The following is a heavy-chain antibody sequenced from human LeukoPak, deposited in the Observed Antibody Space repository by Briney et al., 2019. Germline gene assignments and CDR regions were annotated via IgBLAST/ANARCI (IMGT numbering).Heavy chain of an antibody. CDR3: ARDRVNPMTAVTKPFDY. J-gene: IGHJ4*02. CDR1: GGTFSGYG. V-gene: IGHV1-69*06. D-gene: IGHD4-17*01. CDR2: IIPIFGTA. Sequence: SVKVSCKASGGTFSGYGISWVRQAPGQGLEWMGRIIPIFGTANYAQRFQGRVTLTADKSTSTAYMELNSLRSEDTAPYYCARDRVNPMTAVTKPFDYWGQGTLVTVSS.